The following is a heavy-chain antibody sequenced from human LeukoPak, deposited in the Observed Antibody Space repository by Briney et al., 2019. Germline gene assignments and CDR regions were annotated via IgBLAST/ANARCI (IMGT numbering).Heavy chain of an antibody. CDR2: INHSGST. Sequence: SETLSLTCAVYGGSFSGYYWSWIRQPPGKGLEWIGEINHSGSTNYNPSLKSRVTISVDTSMNQFSLKLTSVTAADTAVFYCARLNWDYAFDIWGRGTVVTVSS. J-gene: IGHJ3*02. V-gene: IGHV4-34*01. CDR1: GGSFSGYY. D-gene: IGHD1-7*01. CDR3: ARLNWDYAFDI.